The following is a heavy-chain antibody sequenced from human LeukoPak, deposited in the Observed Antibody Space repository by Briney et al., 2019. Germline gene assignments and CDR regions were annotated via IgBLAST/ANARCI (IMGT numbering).Heavy chain of an antibody. Sequence: SETLSLTCAVYGGSFSGYYWSWIRQPPGKGLEWIGEINHSGSTNYNPSLKSRVTISVDTSKNQFSLKLSSVTAADTAVYYCARFGPTVPFDYWGQGTLVTVSS. CDR1: GGSFSGYY. CDR3: ARFGPTVPFDY. V-gene: IGHV4-34*01. J-gene: IGHJ4*02. D-gene: IGHD4-17*01. CDR2: INHSGST.